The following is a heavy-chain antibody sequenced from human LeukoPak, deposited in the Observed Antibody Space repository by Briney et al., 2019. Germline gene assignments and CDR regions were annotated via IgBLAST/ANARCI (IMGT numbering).Heavy chain of an antibody. J-gene: IGHJ3*02. CDR3: ARQYSSSASDAFDI. CDR2: IYPGDSDT. Sequence: GESLKSPCKGAGYSFTNYWIGWVRQMPGKGLEWMGIIYPGDSDTRYSPSFQGQVTISADKSISTAYLQWSSLKASDTAMYYCARQYSSSASDAFDIWGQGTMVTVSS. CDR1: GYSFTNYW. D-gene: IGHD6-6*01. V-gene: IGHV5-51*01.